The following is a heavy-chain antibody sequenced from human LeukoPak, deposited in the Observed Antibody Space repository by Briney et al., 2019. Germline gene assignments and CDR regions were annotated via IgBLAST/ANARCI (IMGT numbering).Heavy chain of an antibody. CDR2: ISGSGGST. V-gene: IGHV3-23*01. Sequence: GGSLRLSCAASGFTFSSYAMSWVRQAPGKGLEWVSAISGSGGSTHYADSVKGRFTISRDNSKNTLYLQMNSLRAEDTAVYYCAKDLAYCSGGSCYSNWFDPWGQGTLVTVSS. J-gene: IGHJ5*02. CDR3: AKDLAYCSGGSCYSNWFDP. CDR1: GFTFSSYA. D-gene: IGHD2-15*01.